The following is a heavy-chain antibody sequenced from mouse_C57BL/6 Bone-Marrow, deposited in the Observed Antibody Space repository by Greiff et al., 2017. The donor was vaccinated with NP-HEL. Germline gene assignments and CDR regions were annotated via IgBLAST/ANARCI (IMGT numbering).Heavy chain of an antibody. D-gene: IGHD1-1*01. V-gene: IGHV3-6*01. CDR1: GYSITSGYY. J-gene: IGHJ1*03. Sequence: ESGPGLVKPSQSLSLTCSVTGYSITSGYYWNWIRQFPGNKLEWMGYISYDGSNNYNPSLKNRISITRDTSKNQFFLKLNSVTTEDTATYYCAREGAFITTVVYWYFDVWGTGTTVTVSS. CDR3: AREGAFITTVVYWYFDV. CDR2: ISYDGSN.